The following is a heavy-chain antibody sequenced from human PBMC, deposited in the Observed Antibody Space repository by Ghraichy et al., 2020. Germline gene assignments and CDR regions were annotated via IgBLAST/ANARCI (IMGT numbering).Heavy chain of an antibody. CDR3: GREAACSEGGDF. J-gene: IGHJ4*02. CDR2: ISSTSSYK. D-gene: IGHD3-10*02. CDR1: GFTFSSST. V-gene: IGHV3-21*01. Sequence: GGSLRLSCAASGFTFSSSTMDWFRQAPGKGLEWVSSISSTSSYKYYAESVKGRFTISRDNAKSSLYLQMNNLRAEDTAIYFCGREAACSEGGDFWGQGVLVTVSS.